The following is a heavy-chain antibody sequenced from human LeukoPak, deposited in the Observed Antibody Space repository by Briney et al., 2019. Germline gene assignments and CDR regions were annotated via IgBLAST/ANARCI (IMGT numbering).Heavy chain of an antibody. D-gene: IGHD6-13*01. CDR3: ARDTSSWYLNFDY. CDR2: SSSTSSYK. V-gene: IGHV3-21*01. CDR1: GFTFSSYS. Sequence: GGSLRLSCAASGFTFSSYSMSWVRQAPGTGLEWVSSSSSTSSYKYYADSVKGRFTISRDNAKNSLYLQMNSLRAEDTAVYYCARDTSSWYLNFDYWGRGTLVTVSS. J-gene: IGHJ4*02.